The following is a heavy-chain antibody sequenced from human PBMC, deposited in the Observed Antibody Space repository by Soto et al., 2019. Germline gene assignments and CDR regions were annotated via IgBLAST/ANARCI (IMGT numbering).Heavy chain of an antibody. D-gene: IGHD6-13*01. J-gene: IGHJ5*02. CDR2: IYYSGST. CDR1: GGTISSYY. V-gene: IGHV4-59*01. CDR3: ARDAQDSSSWYWFDP. Sequence: PSETLSLTCTVSGGTISSYYWSWIRPPPGKGLEWIGYIYYSGSTNYNPSLKSRVTISVDTSKNQFSLKLSSVTAADTAVYYCARDAQDSSSWYWFDPWGQGTLVTVSS.